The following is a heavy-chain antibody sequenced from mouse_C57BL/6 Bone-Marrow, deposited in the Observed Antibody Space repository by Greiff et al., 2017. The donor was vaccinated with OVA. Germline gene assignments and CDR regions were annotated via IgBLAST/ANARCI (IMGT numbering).Heavy chain of an antibody. D-gene: IGHD1-1*01. Sequence: EVQGVESGGGLVKPGGSLKLSCAASGFTFSDYGMHWVRQAPEKGLEWVAYISSGSSTIYYADTVKGRFTISRDNAKNTLCLQMTSLRSEDTSMYYCARRATVVAPYFDYWGQGTTLTVSS. V-gene: IGHV5-17*01. CDR2: ISSGSSTI. CDR1: GFTFSDYG. CDR3: ARRATVVAPYFDY. J-gene: IGHJ2*01.